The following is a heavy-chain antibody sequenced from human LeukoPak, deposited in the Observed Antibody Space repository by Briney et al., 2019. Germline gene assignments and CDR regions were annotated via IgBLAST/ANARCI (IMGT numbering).Heavy chain of an antibody. Sequence: ASVKVSCKASGYTFTSYDINWVRQATGQGLEWMGWMNPNSGNTGYAQKFHGRVTITRNTSISTAYMELSSLRSEDTAVYYCARGLPQDYYDSSGYYSGGGFDIWGQGTMVTVSS. V-gene: IGHV1-8*03. CDR3: ARGLPQDYYDSSGYYSGGGFDI. CDR2: MNPNSGNT. J-gene: IGHJ3*02. CDR1: GYTFTSYD. D-gene: IGHD3-22*01.